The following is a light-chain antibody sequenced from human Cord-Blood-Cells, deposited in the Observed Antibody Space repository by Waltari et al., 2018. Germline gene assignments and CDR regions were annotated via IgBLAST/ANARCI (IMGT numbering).Light chain of an antibody. CDR3: SSYTSSSTLV. V-gene: IGLV2-14*01. Sequence: QSALTQPASVSGSPGQSITISCTGTSSDVGGYNYVSWYQQHPGKAPKLMIYDVSKRPSGVSNRFSGSKSGNTASLTISGLQAEDEADYYCSSYTSSSTLVFGGG. J-gene: IGLJ3*02. CDR1: SSDVGGYNY. CDR2: DVS.